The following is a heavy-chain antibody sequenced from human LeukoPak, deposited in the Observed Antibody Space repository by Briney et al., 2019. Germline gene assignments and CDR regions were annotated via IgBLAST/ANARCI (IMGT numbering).Heavy chain of an antibody. J-gene: IGHJ5*02. CDR3: ARDDPFDP. V-gene: IGHV3-23*01. Sequence: GGSLRLSCAASGFTFSSYAMSWVRQAPGKGLEWVSTISGGGGSYYADSVKGRFTISRDNFKNVVYLQMNSLRVEDTAIYFCARDDPFDPWGQGTLVTVSS. CDR2: ISGGGGS. CDR1: GFTFSSYA.